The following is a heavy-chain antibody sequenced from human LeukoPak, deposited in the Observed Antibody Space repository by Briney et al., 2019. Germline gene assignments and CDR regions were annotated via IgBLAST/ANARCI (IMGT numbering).Heavy chain of an antibody. V-gene: IGHV1-69*05. J-gene: IGHJ4*02. CDR3: ARALEHYYDSSGSTFGY. CDR2: IIPIFGTA. Sequence: ASVKVSCKASGGTFSSYAIRWVRQAPGQGLEWMGGIIPIFGTANYAQKFQGRVTITTDESTSTAYMELSSLRSEDTAVYYCARALEHYYDSSGSTFGYWGQGTLVTVSS. CDR1: GGTFSSYA. D-gene: IGHD3-22*01.